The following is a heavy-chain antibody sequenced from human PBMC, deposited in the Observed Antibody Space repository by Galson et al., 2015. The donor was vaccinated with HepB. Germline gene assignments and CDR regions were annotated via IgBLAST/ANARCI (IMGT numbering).Heavy chain of an antibody. J-gene: IGHJ6*02. D-gene: IGHD6-13*01. CDR1: GFTFSGSA. Sequence: SLRLSCAASGFTFSGSAMHWVRQASGKGLEWVGRIRSKANSYATAYAASVKGRFTISRDDSKNTAYLQMNSLKTEDTAVYYCTTPLAGSSWYYYYYGMDVWGQGTTVTVSS. CDR2: IRSKANSYAT. V-gene: IGHV3-73*01. CDR3: TTPLAGSSWYYYYYGMDV.